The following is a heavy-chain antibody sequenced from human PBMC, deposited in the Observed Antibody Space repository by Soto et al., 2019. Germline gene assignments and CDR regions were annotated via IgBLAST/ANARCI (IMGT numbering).Heavy chain of an antibody. CDR1: GGYISSGGYY. V-gene: IGHV4-31*11. D-gene: IGHD3-22*01. Sequence: PSQTLSVTWAVAGGYISSGGYYCSWIRQPPGKGLEWIGYIYDSGSTYYSPSLKSRVTISVDTSKNQFSLKLSSVTAADTAVYYCASIYDSSGYYYGNNCFDPWGQGTLVTVSS. J-gene: IGHJ5*02. CDR3: ASIYDSSGYYYGNNCFDP. CDR2: IYDSGST.